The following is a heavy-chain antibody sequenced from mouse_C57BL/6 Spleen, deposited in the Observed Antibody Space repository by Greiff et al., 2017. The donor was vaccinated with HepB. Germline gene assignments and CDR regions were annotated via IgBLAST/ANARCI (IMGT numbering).Heavy chain of an antibody. CDR2: IWSGGST. CDR1: GFSFTSYG. D-gene: IGHD2-4*01. Sequence: QVQLKESGPGLVQPSQRLSITCTVSGFSFTSYGVHWVRQSPGKGLEWLGVIWSGGSTDYNAAFISRLSISKDNSKSQVFFKMNSLQADDTAIYYCARYDYDGLWFAYWGQGTLVTVSA. V-gene: IGHV2-2*01. CDR3: ARYDYDGLWFAY. J-gene: IGHJ3*01.